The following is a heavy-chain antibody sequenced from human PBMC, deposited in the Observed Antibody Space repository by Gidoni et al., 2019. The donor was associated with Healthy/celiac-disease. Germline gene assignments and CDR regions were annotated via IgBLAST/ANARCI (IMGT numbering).Heavy chain of an antibody. V-gene: IGHV4-59*01. CDR3: ARSTSWGWLQEFDY. CDR2: IYYSGST. J-gene: IGHJ4*02. D-gene: IGHD5-12*01. Sequence: QVQLPESGPGLVKPSETLSLTCTVSGGSISSYYWSWIRQPPGKGLEWIGYIYYSGSTNYNPSLKSRVTISVDTSKNQFSLKLSSVTAADTAVYYCARSTSWGWLQEFDYWGQGTLVTVSS. CDR1: GGSISSYY.